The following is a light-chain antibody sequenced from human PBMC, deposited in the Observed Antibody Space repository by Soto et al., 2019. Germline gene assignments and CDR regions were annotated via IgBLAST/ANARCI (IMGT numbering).Light chain of an antibody. CDR3: QQRSNWPSEHT. CDR1: QSVSSY. J-gene: IGKJ2*01. Sequence: EIVLTQSPATLSLSPGERATLSCRASQSVSSYLAWYQQKPGQAPRLLIYDASNRATGIPARFSGSGSGTDFTLTISSLETEDFAVYYCQQRSNWPSEHTFGQGTKLEIK. CDR2: DAS. V-gene: IGKV3-11*01.